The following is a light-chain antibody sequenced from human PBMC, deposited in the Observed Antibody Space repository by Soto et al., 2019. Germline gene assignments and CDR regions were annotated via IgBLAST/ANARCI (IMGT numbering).Light chain of an antibody. CDR2: GNS. Sequence: QSVLTQPPSVSGAPGQRVTNSCTGSSSNIGAGYDVHWYQQLPGTAPKLLIYGNSNRPSGVPDRFSGSKSGTSASLAITGLQAEDEADYYCQSYDSSLRSWVFGGGTKLTVL. J-gene: IGLJ3*02. V-gene: IGLV1-40*01. CDR3: QSYDSSLRSWV. CDR1: SSNIGAGYD.